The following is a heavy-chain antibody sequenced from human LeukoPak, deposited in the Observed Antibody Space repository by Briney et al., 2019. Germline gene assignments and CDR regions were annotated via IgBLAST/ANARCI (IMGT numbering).Heavy chain of an antibody. CDR2: ISSSSSYI. V-gene: IGHV3-21*01. J-gene: IGHJ6*03. CDR3: ARGVGIQLWLYYYYYMDV. D-gene: IGHD5-18*01. CDR1: GFTFSSYS. Sequence: GGSLRLSCAASGFTFSSYSMNWVRQAPGKGLEGVSSISSSSSYIYYADSVKGRFTISRDNAKNSLYLQMNSLRAEDTAVYYCARGVGIQLWLYYYYYMDVWGKGTTVTISS.